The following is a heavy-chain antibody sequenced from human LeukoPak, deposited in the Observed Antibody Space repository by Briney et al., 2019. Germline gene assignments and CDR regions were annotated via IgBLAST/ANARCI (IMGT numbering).Heavy chain of an antibody. Sequence: PSETLSLTPTVSVGSISSYIWCWIRPPAGEGQWWICRIFTSGSTNYEHSLKSRVTMSVDTSKNQMSMKLSSVNAADTAVYYCARDWGITIFVVSYEWFEPWGQGALVTVSS. CDR1: VGSISSYI. CDR2: IFTSGST. V-gene: IGHV4-4*07. D-gene: IGHD3-3*01. CDR3: ARDWGITIFVVSYEWFEP. J-gene: IGHJ5*02.